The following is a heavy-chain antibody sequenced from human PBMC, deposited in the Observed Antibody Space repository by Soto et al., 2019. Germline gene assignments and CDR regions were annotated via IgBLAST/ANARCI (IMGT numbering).Heavy chain of an antibody. J-gene: IGHJ6*02. CDR2: IYYSGST. D-gene: IGHD2-2*01. V-gene: IGHV4-31*01. CDR1: GGSISSGGYY. CDR3: ARIFWPSSCSSTSCYRVDYSYGMDV. Sequence: QVQLQESGPGLVKPSQTLSLTCTVSGGSISSGGYYWSWIRQHPGKGLEWIGYIYYSGSTYYNPSLKRLVTLSVYTSKNQFSLKLSSVTAADTAVYYCARIFWPSSCSSTSCYRVDYSYGMDVWGQGTTVTVSS.